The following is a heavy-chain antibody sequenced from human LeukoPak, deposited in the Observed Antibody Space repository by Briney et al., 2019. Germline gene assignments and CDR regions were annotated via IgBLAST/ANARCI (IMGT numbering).Heavy chain of an antibody. CDR1: GFTFSDYY. CDR2: ISSSGSTI. Sequence: GGSLRLSCAASGFTFSDYYMSWIRQAPGKGLEWVSYISSSGSTIYYADSVKGRFTISRDNAKNSLYLQMNSLRAEDTAVYYCARDQGPNHYDSIIDYWGQGTLVTVSS. V-gene: IGHV3-11*04. J-gene: IGHJ4*02. CDR3: ARDQGPNHYDSIIDY. D-gene: IGHD3-22*01.